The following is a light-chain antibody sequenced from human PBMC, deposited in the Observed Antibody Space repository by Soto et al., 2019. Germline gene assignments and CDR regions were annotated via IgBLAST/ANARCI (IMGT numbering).Light chain of an antibody. CDR1: QSVLYSSNNKNY. CDR2: WAS. V-gene: IGKV4-1*01. CDR3: QQYYSTPLT. J-gene: IGKJ4*01. Sequence: DIVMTQSPDSLAVSLGERATINCKSSQSVLYSSNNKNYLAWYQQKPGQPPKLLIYWASTRESGVPDRFSCRGSGTDFTLTISSLQAEDVAVYYCQQYYSTPLTFGGGTKVEIK.